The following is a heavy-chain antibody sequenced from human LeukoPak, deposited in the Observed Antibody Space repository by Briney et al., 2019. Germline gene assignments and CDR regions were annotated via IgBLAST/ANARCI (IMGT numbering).Heavy chain of an antibody. Sequence: PGASLRLSCAASGFTFSSYAMSWVRQAPGKGLEWFAAISGSGGSTYYADSVKGRFTISRDNSKNTLYLQMNSLRAEDTAVYYCAKQYSSSFLDWSDPWGQGTLVTVSS. CDR1: GFTFSSYA. CDR3: AKQYSSSFLDWSDP. J-gene: IGHJ5*02. D-gene: IGHD6-6*01. V-gene: IGHV3-23*01. CDR2: ISGSGGST.